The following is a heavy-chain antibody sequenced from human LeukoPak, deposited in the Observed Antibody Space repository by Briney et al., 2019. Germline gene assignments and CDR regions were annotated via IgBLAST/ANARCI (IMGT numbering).Heavy chain of an antibody. J-gene: IGHJ4*02. CDR2: DNTSGTT. CDR3: ARRNLNEYDDN. Sequence: SDTLSFTCTVPGGPIGSYYWSWIRKRPGKGLESIGYDNTSGTTNYNPSCKTGDTISAAASKNQFTLRLTATAAADTARYCCARRNLNEYDDNWQQGTLVTASS. D-gene: IGHD1-7*01. CDR1: GGPIGSYY. V-gene: IGHV4-4*09.